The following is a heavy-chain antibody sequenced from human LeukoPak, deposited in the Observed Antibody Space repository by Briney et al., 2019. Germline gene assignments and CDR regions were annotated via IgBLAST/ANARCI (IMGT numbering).Heavy chain of an antibody. CDR1: GFTFSNAW. D-gene: IGHD6-13*01. V-gene: IGHV3-15*01. CDR3: TTDSPAALAAAEDY. CDR2: IKSKTDGGTT. Sequence: PGGSLRLSCAASGFTFSNAWMSWVRKAPGKGLEWVGRIKSKTDGGTTDYAAPVKGRFTISRDDSKNTLYLQMNSLKTEDTAVYYCTTDSPAALAAAEDYWGQGTLVTVSS. J-gene: IGHJ4*02.